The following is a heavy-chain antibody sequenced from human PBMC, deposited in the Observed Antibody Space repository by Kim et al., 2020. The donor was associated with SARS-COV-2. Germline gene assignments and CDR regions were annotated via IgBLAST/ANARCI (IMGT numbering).Heavy chain of an antibody. CDR3: ARTHDSSANAFDI. Sequence: GGSLRLSCAASGFTFSSYSMNWVRQAPGKGLEWVSSISSSSSYIYYADSVKGRFTISRDNAKNSLYLQMNSLRAEDTAVYYCARTHDSSANAFDIWGQGTMVTVSS. CDR1: GFTFSSYS. CDR2: ISSSSSYI. V-gene: IGHV3-21*01. D-gene: IGHD3-22*01. J-gene: IGHJ3*02.